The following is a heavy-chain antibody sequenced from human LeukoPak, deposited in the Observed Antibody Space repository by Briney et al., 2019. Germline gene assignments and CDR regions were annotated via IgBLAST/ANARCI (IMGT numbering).Heavy chain of an antibody. CDR1: GGSISSGDYY. CDR2: IYYSGST. D-gene: IGHD2-15*01. J-gene: IGHJ6*02. V-gene: IGHV4-30-4*01. CDR3: ARAENCSGGSCFFGKYGMDV. Sequence: PSQTLSLTCTVSGGSISSGDYYWSWIRQPPGKGLGWIGYIYYSGSTYYNPSLKSRVTISVDTSKNQFSLKLSSVTAADTAVYYCARAENCSGGSCFFGKYGMDVWGQGTTVTVSS.